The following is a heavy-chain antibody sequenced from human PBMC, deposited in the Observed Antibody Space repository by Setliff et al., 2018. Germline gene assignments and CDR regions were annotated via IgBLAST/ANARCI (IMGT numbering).Heavy chain of an antibody. CDR3: ARQDCGAALLGYFDL. J-gene: IGHJ2*01. V-gene: IGHV3-64*04. Sequence: GESLKISCATSGFTFSGYPMHWVRQAPGKGLESVSAISPNGANTYYADSVKGRFTVSRDNARNSLYLQMNSLRVEDTAVYYCARQDCGAALLGYFDLWGRGTLVTVSS. CDR2: ISPNGANT. D-gene: IGHD2-21*01. CDR1: GFTFSGYP.